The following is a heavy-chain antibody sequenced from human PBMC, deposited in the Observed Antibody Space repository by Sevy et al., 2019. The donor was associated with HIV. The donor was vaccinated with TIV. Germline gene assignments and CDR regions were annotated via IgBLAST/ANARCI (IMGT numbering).Heavy chain of an antibody. J-gene: IGHJ6*02. V-gene: IGHV4-59*01. Sequence: SETLSLTCTVSGGSISSYYWSWIRQPPGKGLEWIGYIYYSGSTNYNPSLKSRVTISVDTSKNQFSLKLSSVTTADTAVYYCARGLLRRRGYLDVWGQGTTVTVSS. CDR1: GGSISSYY. CDR3: ARGLLRRRGYLDV. CDR2: IYYSGST. D-gene: IGHD5-12*01.